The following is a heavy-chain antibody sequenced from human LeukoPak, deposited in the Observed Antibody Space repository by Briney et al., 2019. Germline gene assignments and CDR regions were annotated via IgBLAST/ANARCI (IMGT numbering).Heavy chain of an antibody. J-gene: IGHJ4*02. CDR2: IKSKTVGGTT. CDR3: TTSLAYCVGDCYPTR. Sequence: RGSLRLSCLASGLTFSNAWMSWVRQAPGKGLEWVGRIKSKTVGGTTDYAAPVKGRSTISRDDSKNTVYLQMDSLKTEDTAVYYCTTSLAYCVGDCYPTRWGQGTLVTVSS. D-gene: IGHD2-21*02. V-gene: IGHV3-15*01. CDR1: GLTFSNAW.